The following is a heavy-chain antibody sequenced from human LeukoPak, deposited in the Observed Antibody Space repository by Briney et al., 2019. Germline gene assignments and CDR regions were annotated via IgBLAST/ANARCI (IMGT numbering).Heavy chain of an antibody. CDR2: INHSGST. CDR3: ARYNWNTWFDP. CDR1: GGSFSGYY. D-gene: IGHD1-1*01. V-gene: IGHV4-34*01. Sequence: SETLSLTCAVYGGSFSGYYWSWIRQPPGKGLEWIGEINHSGSTNYNPSLKSRVTISVDTSKNQFSLKLSSVTAADTAMYYRARYNWNTWFDPWGQGALVTVSS. J-gene: IGHJ5*02.